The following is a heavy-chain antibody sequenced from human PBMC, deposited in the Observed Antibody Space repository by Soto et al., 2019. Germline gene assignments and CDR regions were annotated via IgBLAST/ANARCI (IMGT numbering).Heavy chain of an antibody. Sequence: SETLSLTCTVSGGSISSSSYYWGWIRQPPGKGLEWIGTIYYSGSTYYNPSLKSRVTISVDTSKNQFSLKLSSVTAADTAVYYCARSSYSSSSMEYNWFDPWGQGTLVTVS. D-gene: IGHD6-13*01. CDR3: ARSSYSSSSMEYNWFDP. CDR1: GGSISSSSYY. J-gene: IGHJ5*02. V-gene: IGHV4-39*01. CDR2: IYYSGST.